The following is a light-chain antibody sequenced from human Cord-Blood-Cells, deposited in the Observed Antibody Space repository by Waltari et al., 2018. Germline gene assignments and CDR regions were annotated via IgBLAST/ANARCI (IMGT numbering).Light chain of an antibody. CDR1: QDISNY. V-gene: IGKV1-33*01. CDR3: QQYDNLPLT. CDR2: DAA. J-gene: IGKJ4*01. Sequence: DIQMTQSPSSLSASVGDRVTITCQASQDISNYLNWYQQKPGKATKLLIYDAANLETGVPSRFSGSGSGTDFTFTISSLQPEDIATYYCQQYDNLPLTFGGGTKLEIK.